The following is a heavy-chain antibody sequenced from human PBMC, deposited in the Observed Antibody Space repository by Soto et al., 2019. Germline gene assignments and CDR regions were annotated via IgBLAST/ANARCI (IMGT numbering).Heavy chain of an antibody. CDR1: CGSIRPYY. J-gene: IGHJ6*02. D-gene: IGHD6-6*01. Sequence: PSETLSLTCSVSCGSIRPYYCNWIRQPPGGGLEWIAYIHYSGVTNYSPSLRGRVSISIDRSNNEFSLKVSSVTAADTAVYYCARDRAEGSSSTPAGGMDVWGPGTTVTVSS. CDR2: IHYSGVT. V-gene: IGHV4-59*01. CDR3: ARDRAEGSSSTPAGGMDV.